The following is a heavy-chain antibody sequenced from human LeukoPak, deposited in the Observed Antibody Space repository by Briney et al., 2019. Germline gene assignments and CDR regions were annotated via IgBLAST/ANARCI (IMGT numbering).Heavy chain of an antibody. D-gene: IGHD4-17*01. CDR2: IYSGGST. CDR3: ARDIVATVTTGSVSYYYGMDV. V-gene: IGHV3-66*01. J-gene: IGHJ6*02. CDR1: GFTIGSNY. Sequence: GGSLRLSCAASGFTIGSNYMSWVRQAPGKGLEWVSVIYSGGSTYYADSVKGRFTISRDNSKNTLYLQMNSLRAEDTAVYYCARDIVATVTTGSVSYYYGMDVWGQGTTVTVSS.